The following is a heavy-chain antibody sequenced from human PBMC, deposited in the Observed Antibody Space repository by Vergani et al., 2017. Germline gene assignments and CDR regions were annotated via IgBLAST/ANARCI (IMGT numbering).Heavy chain of an antibody. J-gene: IGHJ4*02. Sequence: EVQLVESGGGFVQPGGSLRLSCAASGFTFSSYWMHWVRQAPGKGLVWVSRINSDGSSTSYADSVKGRFTISRDNAKNTLYLQMNSLRAEDTAVYYCATSYLVGATPLPDYWGQGTLVTVSS. V-gene: IGHV3-74*01. CDR2: INSDGSST. D-gene: IGHD1-26*01. CDR1: GFTFSSYW. CDR3: ATSYLVGATPLPDY.